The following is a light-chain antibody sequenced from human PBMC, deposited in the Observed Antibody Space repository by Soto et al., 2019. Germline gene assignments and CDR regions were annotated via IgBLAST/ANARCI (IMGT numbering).Light chain of an antibody. J-gene: IGKJ1*01. CDR2: AAS. Sequence: DIQMTQSPSSRSAFVGAGATITCRASQSISSYLNWYQQKPGKAPKLLIYAASSLQSGVPSRFSGSGSGTDFTLTISSLQPEDFATYYCQQSYSTPWTFGQGTKVEIK. CDR3: QQSYSTPWT. V-gene: IGKV1-39*01. CDR1: QSISSY.